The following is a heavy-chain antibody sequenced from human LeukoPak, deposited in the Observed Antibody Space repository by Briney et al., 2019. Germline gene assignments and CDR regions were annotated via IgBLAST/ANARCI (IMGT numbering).Heavy chain of an antibody. Sequence: GASVKVSCKASGYTFTSYDINWVRQATGQGLEWMGWMNPNSGNTGYAQKFQGRVTMIRNTSISTAYMELSGLRSEDTAVYYCARSYIAVAGTVDYWGQGTLVTVSS. CDR2: MNPNSGNT. J-gene: IGHJ4*02. V-gene: IGHV1-8*01. CDR1: GYTFTSYD. CDR3: ARSYIAVAGTVDY. D-gene: IGHD6-19*01.